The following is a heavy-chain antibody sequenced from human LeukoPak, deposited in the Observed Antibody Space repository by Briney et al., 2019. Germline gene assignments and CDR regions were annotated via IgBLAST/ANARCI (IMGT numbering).Heavy chain of an antibody. J-gene: IGHJ3*02. V-gene: IGHV1-69*05. CDR3: ARGDINGAKQQLVRVVAFDI. CDR1: GGTFSSYA. CDR2: IIPIFGTA. D-gene: IGHD6-13*01. Sequence: GSSVKVSCKASGGTFSSYAISWVRQAPGQGLEWMGGIIPIFGTANYAQKFRGRVTITTDESTSTAYMELSSLRSEDTAVYYCARGDINGAKQQLVRVVAFDIWGQGTMVTVSS.